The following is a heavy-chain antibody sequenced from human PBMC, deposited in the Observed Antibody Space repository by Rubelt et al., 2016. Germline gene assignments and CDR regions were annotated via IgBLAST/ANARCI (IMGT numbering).Heavy chain of an antibody. Sequence: QVQLVQSGAEVKKPGSSVKVSCKASGGTFSSYAISWVRQAPGQGLEWMGGIIPIFGTANYAQEFQGRVTITADESTGTAYMELSSLRSDDTAVYYCARGRASWSGDYWGQGTLVTVSS. CDR3: ARGRASWSGDY. CDR2: IIPIFGTA. V-gene: IGHV1-69*01. CDR1: GGTFSSYA. D-gene: IGHD3-16*01. J-gene: IGHJ4*02.